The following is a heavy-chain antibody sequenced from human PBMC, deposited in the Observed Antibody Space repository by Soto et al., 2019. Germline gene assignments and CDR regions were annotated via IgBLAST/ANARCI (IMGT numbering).Heavy chain of an antibody. CDR3: ARGNQVAMSDY. CDR1: GGSISNYY. J-gene: IGHJ4*02. V-gene: IGHV4-4*07. CDR2: FYASGYT. Sequence: SETLSLTCAVSGGSISNYYWSWIRQPAGKGLEWIGRFYASGYTNYNPSLKSRVTMSLDISKNQFSLRLSSVTAADTAVYYCARGNQVAMSDYWGQGTLVTVSS.